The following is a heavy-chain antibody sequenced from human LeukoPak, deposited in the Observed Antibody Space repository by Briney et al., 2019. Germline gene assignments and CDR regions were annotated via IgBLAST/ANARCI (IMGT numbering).Heavy chain of an antibody. Sequence: PGGSLRLSCAASGFTFSSYSLNWVRQAPGTGLEWVSSISSSSGYIYYADSVKGRFTISRDNAKHSLYLQMNSLRAEDTAVYYCARGIGDSITLVRGVPLDFWGQGTLVTVSS. CDR2: ISSSSGYI. D-gene: IGHD3-10*01. V-gene: IGHV3-21*01. CDR1: GFTFSSYS. CDR3: ARGIGDSITLVRGVPLDF. J-gene: IGHJ4*02.